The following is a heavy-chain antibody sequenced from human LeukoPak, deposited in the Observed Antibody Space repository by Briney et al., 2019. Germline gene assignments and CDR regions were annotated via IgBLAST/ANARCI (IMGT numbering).Heavy chain of an antibody. J-gene: IGHJ3*02. Sequence: GGSLRLSCAASGFTVSRNDMSWVRQATGKGLQWVSIIENGGSTYYAESVKGRLTISRDNSKNTLYLQMNSLRVEDTAVYYCARKVGYGYGIDIWGQGTMVTVSS. CDR2: IENGGST. D-gene: IGHD4-17*01. CDR1: GFTVSRND. V-gene: IGHV3-53*01. CDR3: ARKVGYGYGIDI.